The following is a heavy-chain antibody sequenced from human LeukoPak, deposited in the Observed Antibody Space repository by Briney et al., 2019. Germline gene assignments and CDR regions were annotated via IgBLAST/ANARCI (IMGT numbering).Heavy chain of an antibody. D-gene: IGHD6-6*01. Sequence: GGSLRLSCAASGFTFSLYSMNWVRQAPGKGLEWVSYISGGSSTLYYADSVKGRFTISRDNAKNSLYLQMNSLRAEDTAVYYCGRPYSNSPGDYWGQGTLVTVSS. CDR3: GRPYSNSPGDY. CDR1: GFTFSLYS. J-gene: IGHJ4*02. V-gene: IGHV3-48*01. CDR2: ISGGSSTL.